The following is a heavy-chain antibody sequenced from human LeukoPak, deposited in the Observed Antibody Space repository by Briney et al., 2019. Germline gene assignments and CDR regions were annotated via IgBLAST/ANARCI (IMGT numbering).Heavy chain of an antibody. V-gene: IGHV4-4*07. CDR2: IYRSGNT. J-gene: IGHJ6*03. D-gene: IGHD3-3*01. Sequence: SETLSLTCSVSDGSISSHSWSWIRQPAEKGLEWIGRIYRSGNTNYNPSLKTRVTMSVDTSKKEISLKLSSVTAADTAVYYCARETRIEYGDIWRAPGPLYYYYYYMDVWGKGTTVTVSS. CDR3: ARETRIEYGDIWRAPGPLYYYYYYMDV. CDR1: DGSISSHS.